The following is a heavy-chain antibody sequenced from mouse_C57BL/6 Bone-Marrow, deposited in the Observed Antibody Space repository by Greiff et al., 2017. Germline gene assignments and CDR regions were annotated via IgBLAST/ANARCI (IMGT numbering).Heavy chain of an antibody. CDR3: ARSLRLRADY. CDR2: ILPGSGNT. J-gene: IGHJ2*01. Sequence: VQLQQSGAELMKPGASVKLSCKATGYTFTGYWIEWVKQRPGHGLEWIGEILPGSGNTNYNEKFKGKATLTADKSSTTAYMQLSSLTTEDSAVYCCARSLRLRADYWGQGTTLTVSS. D-gene: IGHD3-2*02. CDR1: GYTFTGYW. V-gene: IGHV1-9*01.